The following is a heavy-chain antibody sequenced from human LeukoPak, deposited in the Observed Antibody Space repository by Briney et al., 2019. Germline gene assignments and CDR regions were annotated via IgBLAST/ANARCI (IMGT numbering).Heavy chain of an antibody. V-gene: IGHV3-21*01. Sequence: GGSLRLSCAASGFTFGSYSMNWVRQAPGKRLEWVSSISSSSSYIYYADSVKGRFTISRDNAKNSLYLQMNSLRAEDTAVYYCAREGGYSYGSQTIDYWGQGTLVTVSS. J-gene: IGHJ4*02. CDR3: AREGGYSYGSQTIDY. D-gene: IGHD5-18*01. CDR1: GFTFGSYS. CDR2: ISSSSSYI.